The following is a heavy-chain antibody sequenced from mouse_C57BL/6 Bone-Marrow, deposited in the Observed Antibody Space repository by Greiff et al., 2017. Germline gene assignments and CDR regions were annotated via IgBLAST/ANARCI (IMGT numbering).Heavy chain of an antibody. CDR2: INPSGGYT. D-gene: IGHD1-1*01. CDR1: GYTFTSYW. J-gene: IGHJ4*01. CDR3: ARAWDGRSPVYYAMDD. V-gene: IGHV1-7*01. Sequence: QVHVKQSGAELAKPGASVKLSCKASGYTFTSYWMHWVKQRPGQGLEWIGYINPSGGYTKYNQKFKDKATLTEDKSSSTAYMQLSSLTDEDSAVYYCARAWDGRSPVYYAMDDWGQGTSVTVSS.